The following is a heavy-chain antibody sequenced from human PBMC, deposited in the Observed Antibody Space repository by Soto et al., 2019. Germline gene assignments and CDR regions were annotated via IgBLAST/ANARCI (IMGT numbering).Heavy chain of an antibody. CDR3: ASIYDSSGYYYGNNWFDP. Sequence: PSETLSLTCTVSGGSVSSGSYYWSWIRQPPGKGLEWIGYIYYSGGTYYNPSLKSRVTISVDTSKNQFSLELSSVTAADTAVYYCASIYDSSGYYYGNNWFDPWGQGTLVTAPQ. J-gene: IGHJ5*02. D-gene: IGHD3-22*01. V-gene: IGHV4-61*01. CDR2: IYYSGGT. CDR1: GGSVSSGSYY.